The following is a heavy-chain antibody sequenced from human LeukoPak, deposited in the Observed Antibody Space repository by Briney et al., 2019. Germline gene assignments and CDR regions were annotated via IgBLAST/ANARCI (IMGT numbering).Heavy chain of an antibody. Sequence: ASVKVSCKASGYTFTDYYMHWVRQAPGQGFEWMGWINPNDGDTNYAQKFQGRVTMTRDTSISTAHMEVSRLRSDDTAVYYCARTNFLYCSSTTCLFDYWGQGTLVTVSS. V-gene: IGHV1-2*02. D-gene: IGHD2-2*01. CDR2: INPNDGDT. CDR3: ARTNFLYCSSTTCLFDY. CDR1: GYTFTDYY. J-gene: IGHJ4*02.